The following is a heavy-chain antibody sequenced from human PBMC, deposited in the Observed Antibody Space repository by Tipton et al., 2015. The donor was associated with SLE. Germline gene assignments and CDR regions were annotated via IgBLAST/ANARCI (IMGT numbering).Heavy chain of an antibody. D-gene: IGHD7-27*01. CDR2: IWYDGSTK. V-gene: IGHV3-30*18. J-gene: IGHJ4*02. Sequence: SLRLSCAASGFTFSTYGMHWVRQAPGKGLEWVAVIWYDGSTKYYADSVKGRFTISRDNSKNTLFLQMNSLRTEGSAVYYCAKGFLPWGSPSNYFDYCGQGTLVTVSS. CDR1: GFTFSTYG. CDR3: AKGFLPWGSPSNYFDY.